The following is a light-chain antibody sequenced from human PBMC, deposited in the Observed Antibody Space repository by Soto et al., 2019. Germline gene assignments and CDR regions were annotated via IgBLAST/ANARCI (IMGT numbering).Light chain of an antibody. V-gene: IGKV3D-20*02. CDR1: QSITSSY. CDR3: QQRSNWPPIT. J-gene: IGKJ5*01. CDR2: DTS. Sequence: EIVLTQSPGTLSLSPGARATLSCRASQSITSSYLAWYQHDPGQAPRLLIYDTSSRATGIPDRFSGSGSGTAFTLTISRLEPEDFAVYYCQQRSNWPPITFGQGTRLEIK.